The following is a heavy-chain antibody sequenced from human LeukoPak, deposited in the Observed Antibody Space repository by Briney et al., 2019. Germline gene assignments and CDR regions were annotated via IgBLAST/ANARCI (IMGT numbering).Heavy chain of an antibody. V-gene: IGHV3-23*01. J-gene: IGHJ5*02. CDR2: ISGSGGST. CDR1: GFTFSSYA. D-gene: IGHD6-13*01. Sequence: GGSLRLSCAASGFTFSSYAMSWVRQAPGKGLEWVSAISGSGGSTYYAASVKGRFTISRDNCKNTMYLQMNSLRVEDTAVYYCAKARYSSSWYSWFDTWGQGTLVTVSS. CDR3: AKARYSSSWYSWFDT.